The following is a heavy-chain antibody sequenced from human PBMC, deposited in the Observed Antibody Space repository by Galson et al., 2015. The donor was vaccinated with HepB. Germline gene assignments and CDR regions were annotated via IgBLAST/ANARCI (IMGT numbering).Heavy chain of an antibody. J-gene: IGHJ3*02. CDR1: GYTFTSYY. D-gene: IGHD1-26*01. V-gene: IGHV1-46*03. CDR2: INPSGGST. CDR3: ASKWELLDGGVAFQI. Sequence: SVKVSCKASGYTFTSYYMHWVRQAPGQGLEWMGMINPSGGSTSYAQKFQGRVSMTRDTSTSTVYMELSSLRSEDTAVYYCASKWELLDGGVAFQIWGQGTMVTVSS.